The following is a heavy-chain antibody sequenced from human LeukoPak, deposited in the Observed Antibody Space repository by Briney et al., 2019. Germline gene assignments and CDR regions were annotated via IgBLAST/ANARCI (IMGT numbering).Heavy chain of an antibody. Sequence: PGGSLRLSCAASGFTFSSYAMHWVRQAPGKGLEWVAVISYDGSNKYYADSVKGRLTISRDNSKNTLYLQMNSLRAEDTAVYYCARERGPDYGDYPDYFDYWGQGTLVTVSS. CDR3: ARERGPDYGDYPDYFDY. D-gene: IGHD4-17*01. V-gene: IGHV3-30-3*01. J-gene: IGHJ4*02. CDR2: ISYDGSNK. CDR1: GFTFSSYA.